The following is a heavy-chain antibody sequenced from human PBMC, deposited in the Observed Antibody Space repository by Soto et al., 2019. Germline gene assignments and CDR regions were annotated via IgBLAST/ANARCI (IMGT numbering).Heavy chain of an antibody. J-gene: IGHJ4*02. CDR1: GLNFGLSF. D-gene: IGHD3-16*01. CDR3: ANIHYGSFDY. V-gene: IGHV3-11*06. Sequence: GGSLRLSCAASGLNFGLSFMIWMRQRPGKGLEWVSFISHNSDYTNYADSVRGRFTISRDNDKSSIYLQMNSLRADDTAVYYCANIHYGSFDYRRQGPLVT. CDR2: ISHNSDYT.